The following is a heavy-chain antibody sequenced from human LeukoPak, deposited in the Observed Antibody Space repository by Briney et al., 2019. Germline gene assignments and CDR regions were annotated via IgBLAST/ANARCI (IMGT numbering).Heavy chain of an antibody. V-gene: IGHV3-7*02. CDR3: ASADWFSFDY. CDR2: IKQDGSEE. J-gene: IGHJ4*01. Sequence: PGGSLRRSRAASGFSFSFYYMAWVRQPPGKVREWGATIKQDGSEESFVDSGKGRFTISRDNGRDSLSLQMTNLRATGTAMSFCASADWFSFDYWGQGVPVTVSS. CDR1: GFSFSFYY. D-gene: IGHD3-9*01.